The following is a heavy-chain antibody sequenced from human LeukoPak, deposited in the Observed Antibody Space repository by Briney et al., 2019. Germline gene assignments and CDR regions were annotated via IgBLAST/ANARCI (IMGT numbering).Heavy chain of an antibody. CDR1: GFTFTNAW. V-gene: IGHV3-30*02. CDR2: IWYDGSNK. D-gene: IGHD3-16*01. J-gene: IGHJ3*02. CDR3: AKALNYDSYAFDI. Sequence: PGGSLRLSCVASGFTFTNAWINWVRQAPGKGLEWVAVIWYDGSNKYYADSVKGRFTISRDNSKNTLYLQMNSLRAEDTAVYYCAKALNYDSYAFDIWGQGTMVTVSS.